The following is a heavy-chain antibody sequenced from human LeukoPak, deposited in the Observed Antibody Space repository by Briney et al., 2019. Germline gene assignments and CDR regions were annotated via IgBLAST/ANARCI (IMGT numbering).Heavy chain of an antibody. D-gene: IGHD5-24*01. Sequence: PSETLSLTCSVSGASISSHYWSWIRQPPGKGLEWIGYIYYSVRTNYNPSLKSRVTISVDMPNNQFSLKMSSVTAADTAVYYCARDRDGYNSVYFDYWGQGTLVTVSS. CDR3: ARDRDGYNSVYFDY. CDR2: IYYSVRT. CDR1: GASISSHY. V-gene: IGHV4-59*11. J-gene: IGHJ4*02.